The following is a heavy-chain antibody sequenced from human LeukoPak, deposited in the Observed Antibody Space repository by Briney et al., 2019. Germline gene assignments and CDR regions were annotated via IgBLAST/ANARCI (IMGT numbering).Heavy chain of an antibody. D-gene: IGHD3-10*01. V-gene: IGHV3-21*01. CDR2: ISSSSSYI. CDR3: AALPVRGVIPGYYYYYYMDV. CDR1: GFTFSSHS. J-gene: IGHJ6*03. Sequence: PGGSLRLSCAASGFTFSSHSMNWVRQAPGKGLEWVSSISSSSSYIYYADSVKGRFTISRDNAKNSLYLQMNSLRAEDTAVYYCAALPVRGVIPGYYYYYYMDVWGKGTTVTVSS.